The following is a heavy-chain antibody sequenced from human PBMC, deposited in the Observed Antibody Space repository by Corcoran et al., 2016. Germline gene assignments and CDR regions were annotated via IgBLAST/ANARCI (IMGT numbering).Heavy chain of an antibody. CDR2: INSDGSST. V-gene: IGHV3-74*01. Sequence: EVQLVESGGGLVEPGGSLRLSCAASGFTFSSYWMHWVRQAPGKGLVWVSRINSDGSSTSYADSVKGRFTISRDNAKNTLYLQMNSLRAEDTSVYYCARADSSGTGVEYWGQGTLVTVSS. CDR1: GFTFSSYW. CDR3: ARADSSGTGVEY. D-gene: IGHD3-10*01. J-gene: IGHJ4*02.